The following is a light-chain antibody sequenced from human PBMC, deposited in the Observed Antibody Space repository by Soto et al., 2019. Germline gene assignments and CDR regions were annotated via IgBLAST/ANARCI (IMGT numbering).Light chain of an antibody. CDR2: NTY. CDR3: AALDDSLNGPV. Sequence: QSVLTQPPSASGTPGQRVIISCSGSSSNLGSNSGNWYQQLPGTAPKLLIYNTYQRPLGVPDRFSGSKSGTSASLAISGFQSEDEGDYFCAALDDSLNGPVFGVGTKRTVL. CDR1: SSNLGSNS. J-gene: IGLJ3*02. V-gene: IGLV1-44*01.